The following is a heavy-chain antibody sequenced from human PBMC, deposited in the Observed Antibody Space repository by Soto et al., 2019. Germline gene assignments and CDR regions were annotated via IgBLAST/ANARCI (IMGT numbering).Heavy chain of an antibody. Sequence: QVQLVQSGAEVKKPGASVKVSCKASGYTFTSYDINWVRQATGQGLEWMGWMNPNSGNTGYAQKFQGRVTMTRNTSRSTAYMELSSLRSEDTAVYYCARIVVVPAAIRRRSYYYGMDVWGQGTTVTVSS. CDR2: MNPNSGNT. D-gene: IGHD2-2*01. V-gene: IGHV1-8*01. CDR1: GYTFTSYD. CDR3: ARIVVVPAAIRRRSYYYGMDV. J-gene: IGHJ6*02.